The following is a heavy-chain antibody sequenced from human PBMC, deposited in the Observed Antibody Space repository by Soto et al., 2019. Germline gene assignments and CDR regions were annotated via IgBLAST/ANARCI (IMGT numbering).Heavy chain of an antibody. J-gene: IGHJ4*02. Sequence: GGSLRLSCAASGFTFNIYAMNWVRQAPGKGLEWVSGISGSGGSTYYADSVKGRFTISRDNSKDTLFLQMNSLRAEDTAVYFCAKGWTLYCSGVNCYYDFWGQGTLVTVSS. D-gene: IGHD2-15*01. CDR2: ISGSGGST. V-gene: IGHV3-23*01. CDR1: GFTFNIYA. CDR3: AKGWTLYCSGVNCYYDF.